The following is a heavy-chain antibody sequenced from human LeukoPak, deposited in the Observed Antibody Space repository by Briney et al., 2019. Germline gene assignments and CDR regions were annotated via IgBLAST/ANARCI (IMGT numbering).Heavy chain of an antibody. Sequence: GGSLRLSCAASGFTFTSYDMNWVRQAPGKGPEWVAVISNDGNDKYHADSVKGRFTISRDNAKNTLYLQMNSLRAEDTAVYFCARDEYFGSTGSDAFDIWGQGTMVTVSS. D-gene: IGHD3-22*01. CDR1: GFTFTSYD. J-gene: IGHJ3*02. V-gene: IGHV3-30-3*01. CDR3: ARDEYFGSTGSDAFDI. CDR2: ISNDGNDK.